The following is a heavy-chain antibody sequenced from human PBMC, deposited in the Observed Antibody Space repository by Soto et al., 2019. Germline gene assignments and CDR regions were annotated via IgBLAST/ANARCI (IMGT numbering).Heavy chain of an antibody. CDR3: ARHGYYYDSSGYPTDYYYGMDV. CDR1: GYSINSGYY. D-gene: IGHD3-22*01. CDR2: VFHSGTT. V-gene: IGHV4-38-2*01. Sequence: SETLSLTCGVSGYSINSGYYWGWIRQPPGKGLEWIGSVFHSGTTYQTPSLKTRATISVDTSRNQFSLELDSVTAADTAVYYCARHGYYYDSSGYPTDYYYGMDVWGQGTTVTVSS. J-gene: IGHJ6*02.